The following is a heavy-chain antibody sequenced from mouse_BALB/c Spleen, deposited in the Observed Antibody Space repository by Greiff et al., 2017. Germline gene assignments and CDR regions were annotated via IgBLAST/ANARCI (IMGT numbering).Heavy chain of an antibody. J-gene: IGHJ2*01. V-gene: IGHV14-1*02. CDR1: GFNIKDYY. D-gene: IGHD2-3*01. CDR3: ARDVTTHYFDY. CDR2: IDPENGNT. Sequence: EVKLQESGAELVRPGALVKLSCKASGFNIKDYYMHWVKQRPEQGLEWIGWIDPENGNTVYDPKFQGKASITADPSSNTAYLQLSSLTSEDTAVYYCARDVTTHYFDYWGQGTTLTVSS.